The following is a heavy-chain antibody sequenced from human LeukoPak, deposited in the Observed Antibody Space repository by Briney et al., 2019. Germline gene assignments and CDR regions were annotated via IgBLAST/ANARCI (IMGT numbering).Heavy chain of an antibody. Sequence: ASVKVSCKASGYTFTGYYMHWVRQAPGQGLEWMGRINPNSGGTNYAQKFQGRVTMTKDTSISTGYMELSRLRSDDTAVYYCARAPLGYNWFDPWGQGTLVTVSS. CDR3: ARAPLGYNWFDP. CDR1: GYTFTGYY. J-gene: IGHJ5*02. D-gene: IGHD3-10*01. CDR2: INPNSGGT. V-gene: IGHV1-2*06.